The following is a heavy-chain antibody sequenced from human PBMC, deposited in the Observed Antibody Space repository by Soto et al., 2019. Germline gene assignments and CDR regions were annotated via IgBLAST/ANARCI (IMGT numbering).Heavy chain of an antibody. CDR3: PRAGYYYDSSGYYYFDY. Sequence: GGSLRLSCAASGFTFSSYAMHWVRQAPGKGLEWVAVISYDGSNKYYADSVKGRFTISRDNSKNTLYLQMNSMRAEDTAVYYCPRAGYYYDSSGYYYFDYWGQGTLVTVSS. CDR2: ISYDGSNK. D-gene: IGHD3-22*01. CDR1: GFTFSSYA. V-gene: IGHV3-30-3*01. J-gene: IGHJ4*02.